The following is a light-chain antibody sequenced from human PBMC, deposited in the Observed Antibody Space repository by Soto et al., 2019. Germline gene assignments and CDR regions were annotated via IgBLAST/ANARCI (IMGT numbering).Light chain of an antibody. CDR3: SSSTSSSTLVV. CDR2: DVS. Sequence: QSALTQPASVSGSPGQSITISCTGTSSDVGVYNYVSWYQQHPGKAPKLMIYDVSNRPSGVSTRFSGSKSGNTASLTISGLQAEDEADYYCSSSTSSSTLVVFGGGTKLTVL. J-gene: IGLJ2*01. CDR1: SSDVGVYNY. V-gene: IGLV2-14*01.